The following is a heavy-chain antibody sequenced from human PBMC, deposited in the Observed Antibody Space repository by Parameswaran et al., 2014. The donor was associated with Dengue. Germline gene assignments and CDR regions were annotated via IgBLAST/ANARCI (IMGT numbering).Heavy chain of an antibody. J-gene: IGHJ6*02. Sequence: WIRQPPGKGLEWVAVIWYDGSYKYYADSVKGRFTISRDNSKNTLYLQMNSLRAEDTAVYYCARPPNGYYYYGMDVWGQGTTVTVSS. D-gene: IGHD2-8*01. CDR2: IWYDGSYK. V-gene: IGHV3-33*01. CDR3: ARPPNGYYYYGMDV.